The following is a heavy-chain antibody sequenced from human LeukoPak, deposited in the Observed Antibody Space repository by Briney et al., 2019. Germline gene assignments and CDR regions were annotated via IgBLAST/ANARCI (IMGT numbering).Heavy chain of an antibody. J-gene: IGHJ4*02. Sequence: PGGSLTLSCAASEFTFSSYGMHWVRQAPGKGLEWGAFIRLDGSNKYYADSVKGRFTISRDNSKNTLFLQMNSLRVENTAVYYCAKDQPYKWRDCEILTGYYDYWGQGSLVTVSS. V-gene: IGHV3-30*02. CDR3: AKDQPYKWRDCEILTGYYDY. CDR2: IRLDGSNK. D-gene: IGHD3-9*01. CDR1: EFTFSSYG.